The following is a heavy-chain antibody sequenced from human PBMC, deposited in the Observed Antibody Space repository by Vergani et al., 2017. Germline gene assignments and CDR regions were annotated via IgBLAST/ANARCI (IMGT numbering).Heavy chain of an antibody. Sequence: EVRLLESGGGLVQPGGSLRLSCAASGFTFNIYAMSWVRQAPGKGLEWVSTITYNGGRTYYADCVTGRFTIPRDNSKNTLFLELKTLRAEDTGVYYCAKDYNIMGALHYWGQGTMVAVSS. CDR1: GFTFNIYA. CDR2: ITYNGGRT. V-gene: IGHV3-23*01. D-gene: IGHD5-12*01. J-gene: IGHJ4*02. CDR3: AKDYNIMGALHY.